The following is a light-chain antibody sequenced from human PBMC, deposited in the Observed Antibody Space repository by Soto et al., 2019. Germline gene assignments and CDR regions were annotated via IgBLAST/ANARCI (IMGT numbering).Light chain of an antibody. J-gene: IGLJ3*02. V-gene: IGLV8-61*01. CDR2: STN. CDR1: SGSVSTSYY. CDR3: VLYMGSGISV. Sequence: QTVVTQEPSFSVSPGGTVTLTCGLSSGSVSTSYYPSWYQQTPGQAPRTLIYSTNTRSSGVPDRFSGSILGNKAALTITGAQADDGSDYYCVLYMGSGISVFGGGTTLTVL.